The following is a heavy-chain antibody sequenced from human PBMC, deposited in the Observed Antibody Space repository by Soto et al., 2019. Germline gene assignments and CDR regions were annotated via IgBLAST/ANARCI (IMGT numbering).Heavy chain of an antibody. V-gene: IGHV3-30*18. CDR1: GFTFSSYG. J-gene: IGHJ4*02. CDR2: ISYDGSNK. Sequence: VQLVESGGGVVQPGRSLRLSCAASGFTFSSYGMHWVRQAPGKGLEWVAVISYDGSNKYYADSVKGRFTISRDNSKNTLYLKMNSLRAEDKAVYYCAKDPRVWRALVRGVIKDYFDYWGQGALVTVSS. D-gene: IGHD3-10*01. CDR3: AKDPRVWRALVRGVIKDYFDY.